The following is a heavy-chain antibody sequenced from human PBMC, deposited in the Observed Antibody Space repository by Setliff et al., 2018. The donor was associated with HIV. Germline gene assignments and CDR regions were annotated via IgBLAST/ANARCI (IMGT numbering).Heavy chain of an antibody. CDR3: ARILLYDSSAYFVNAFDI. D-gene: IGHD3-22*01. CDR1: GGSISSGSNY. Sequence: SETLSLTCTVSGGSISSGSNYWSWIRQPAGKGLEWIGHIYTSGSTNYNPSLKSRVTKSVDTSKNQFYLKLSSVTAADTAVYYCARILLYDSSAYFVNAFDIWGQGTVVTVSS. J-gene: IGHJ3*02. CDR2: IYTSGST. V-gene: IGHV4-61*09.